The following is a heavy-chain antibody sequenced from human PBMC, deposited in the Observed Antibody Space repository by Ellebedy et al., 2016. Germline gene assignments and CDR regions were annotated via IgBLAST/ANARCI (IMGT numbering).Heavy chain of an antibody. J-gene: IGHJ2*01. CDR3: ARDPHYYDSSGYYFDWYFDL. D-gene: IGHD3-22*01. Sequence: GESLKISCSVSGFDFSSSAMHWVRQAPGKGLEWVALISYEGSHEYYVDSVKGRFTISRDNSKNTLYLQMNSLRAEDTAVYFCARDPHYYDSSGYYFDWYFDLWGRGTLVTVSS. CDR1: GFDFSSSA. V-gene: IGHV3-30*04. CDR2: ISYEGSHE.